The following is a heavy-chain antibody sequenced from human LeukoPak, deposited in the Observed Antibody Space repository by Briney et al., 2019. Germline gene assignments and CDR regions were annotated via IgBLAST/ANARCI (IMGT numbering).Heavy chain of an antibody. CDR2: INHSGST. J-gene: IGHJ4*02. CDR1: GGSFSGYY. CDR3: ARGVEYDSSGYYFDY. D-gene: IGHD3-22*01. Sequence: PSETLSLTCAVYGGSFSGYYWSWIRQPPGKGLEWIGEINHSGSTNYNPSLKSRVTISVGTSKNQFSLKLSSVTAADTAVYYCARGVEYDSSGYYFDYWGQGTLVTVSS. V-gene: IGHV4-34*01.